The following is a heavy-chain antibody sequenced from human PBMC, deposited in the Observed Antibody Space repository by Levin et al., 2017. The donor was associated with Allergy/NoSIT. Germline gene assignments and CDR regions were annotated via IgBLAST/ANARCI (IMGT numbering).Heavy chain of an antibody. J-gene: IGHJ5*02. CDR2: INPSGGST. CDR3: GRGPGYGSNWFDP. CDR1: GYTFTSHY. D-gene: IGHD5-18*01. Sequence: ASVKVSCKASGYTFTSHYMHWVRQAPGQGLEWMGFINPSGGSTRYAQKFQGRVSMTRDTSTTTVYMELSSLRSEDTAVYYCGRGPGYGSNWFDPWGQGTLVTVSS. V-gene: IGHV1-46*03.